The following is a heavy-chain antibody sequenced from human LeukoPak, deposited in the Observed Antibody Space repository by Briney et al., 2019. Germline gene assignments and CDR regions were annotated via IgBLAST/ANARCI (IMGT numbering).Heavy chain of an antibody. J-gene: IGHJ4*02. CDR3: AKDAGGGLVVTPGYYFDY. Sequence: QSGGSLRLSCAASGFTVSSNYMSWVRQAPGKGLEWVSVIYSGGSTYYADSVKGRFTISRDNSKNTLYLQMNSLRAEDTAVYYCAKDAGGGLVVTPGYYFDYWGQGTLVTVSS. V-gene: IGHV3-66*01. D-gene: IGHD4-23*01. CDR1: GFTVSSNY. CDR2: IYSGGST.